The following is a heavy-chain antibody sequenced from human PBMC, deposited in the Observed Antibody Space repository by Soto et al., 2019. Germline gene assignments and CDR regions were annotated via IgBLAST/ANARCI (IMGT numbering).Heavy chain of an antibody. CDR1: GFTCNFYA. CDR3: AKENIVVVTSGDFDY. D-gene: IGHD2-21*02. CDR2: ISGSGDST. V-gene: IGHV3-23*01. J-gene: IGHJ4*02. Sequence: EVRLLESGGGLVQPGESLRLSCAASGFTCNFYAMSWVRQAPGKGLEWVSSISGSGDSTYYADSVKDRFTISRDNSKNTLYLQLKGLRAEDTAVYFCAKENIVVVTSGDFDYWGQGTLVTVSS.